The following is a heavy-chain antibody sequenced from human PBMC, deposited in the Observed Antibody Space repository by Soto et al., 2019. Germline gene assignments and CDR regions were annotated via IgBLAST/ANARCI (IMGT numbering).Heavy chain of an antibody. J-gene: IGHJ6*01. CDR1: GYTFTSYG. D-gene: IGHD5-12*01. V-gene: IGHV1-18*01. Sequence: ASVKVSCKASGYTFTSYGISWVRQAPGQGLEWMGWISAYNGNTNYAQKLQGRVTMTTDTSTSTAYMELRSLRSDDTAVYYCARRVRYSGYDERYYCYYGKGVLGRGTRVTVAS. CDR3: ARRVRYSGYDERYYCYYGKGV. CDR2: ISAYNGNT.